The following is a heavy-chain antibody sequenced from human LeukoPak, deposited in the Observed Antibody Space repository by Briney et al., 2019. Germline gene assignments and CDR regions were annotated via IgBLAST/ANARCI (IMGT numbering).Heavy chain of an antibody. CDR2: IGTAGDT. Sequence: PGGSLRLSCAASGFTFSSYDMHWVRQATGKGLEWVSAIGTAGDTYYPGSVKGRFTISRENAKNSLYLQMNSLRAGDTAVYYCARAPYRSGSLDYWGQGTLVTVSS. D-gene: IGHD3-10*01. V-gene: IGHV3-13*01. CDR1: GFTFSSYD. CDR3: ARAPYRSGSLDY. J-gene: IGHJ4*02.